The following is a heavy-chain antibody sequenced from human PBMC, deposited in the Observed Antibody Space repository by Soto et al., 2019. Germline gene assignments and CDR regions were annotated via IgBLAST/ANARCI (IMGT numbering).Heavy chain of an antibody. CDR3: ARDGYYYYGMDV. V-gene: IGHV1-69*13. CDR1: GGTFSSYA. Sequence: ASVKVSCKASGGTFSSYAISWVRQAPGQGLEWMGGIIPIFGTANYAQKFQGRVTITADESTSTAYMELSSLRSEDTAVYYCARDGYYYYGMDVWGQGTTVTVSS. CDR2: IIPIFGTA. J-gene: IGHJ6*02.